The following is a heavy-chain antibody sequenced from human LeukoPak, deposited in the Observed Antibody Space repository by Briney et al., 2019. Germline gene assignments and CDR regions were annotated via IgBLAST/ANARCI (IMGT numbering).Heavy chain of an antibody. CDR2: INSDGSST. CDR3: ARGPVAGLYYFDY. D-gene: IGHD6-19*01. J-gene: IGHJ4*02. CDR1: GFTISSSW. Sequence: GGSLRLSCAASGFTISSSWMHWVRQPPGKGLVWVSRINSDGSSTSYADSVKGRFTISRDNAKNTLYLQVNSLRAEDTAVYYCARGPVAGLYYFDYWGQGTLVTVSS. V-gene: IGHV3-74*01.